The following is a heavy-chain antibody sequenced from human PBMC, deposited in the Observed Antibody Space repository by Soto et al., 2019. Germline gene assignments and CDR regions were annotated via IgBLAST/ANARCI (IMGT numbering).Heavy chain of an antibody. CDR2: LIPIFGTA. CDR3: ARSGSSVYYSYYFDY. CDR1: GGTFSSYA. J-gene: IGHJ4*02. D-gene: IGHD3-22*01. V-gene: IGHV1-69*01. Sequence: QVQLVQSGAEVKKTGSSVKVSCNASGGTFSSYAISWVRQAHGQGLEWMGGLIPIFGTANYAQKFQCRVTITAAESTSTAYMERSSLRSEYTAVYYCARSGSSVYYSYYFDYWGQGTLVTVSS.